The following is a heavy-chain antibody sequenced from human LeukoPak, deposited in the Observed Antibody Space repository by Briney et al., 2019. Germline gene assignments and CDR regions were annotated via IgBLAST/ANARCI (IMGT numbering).Heavy chain of an antibody. CDR1: GGIFSSYA. CDR2: IIPIFGTA. Sequence: SVKVSCKGTGGIFSSYAISWVRQAPGQGLEWMGGIIPIFGTANYAQKFQGRVTITMDESTSTAYMELTSLRSEDTAWYYSAGDQRGTLHGWYFDLWGGGTLVTVSS. J-gene: IGHJ2*01. D-gene: IGHD1-1*01. V-gene: IGHV1-69*05. CDR3: AGDQRGTLHGWYFDL.